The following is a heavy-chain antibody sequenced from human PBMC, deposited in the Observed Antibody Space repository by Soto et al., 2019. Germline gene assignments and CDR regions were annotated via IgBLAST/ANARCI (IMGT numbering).Heavy chain of an antibody. D-gene: IGHD2-15*01. J-gene: IGHJ4*02. CDR1: GFTFSSYA. CDR3: ARVPSSSGRAHFDY. Sequence: QVQLVESGGGVVQPGRSLRLSCAASGFTFSSYAMHWVRQAPGKGLEWVAVISYDGSNKYYADSVKGRITISRDNSKNTLYLQMNSLRAEDTAVYYCARVPSSSGRAHFDYWGQGTLVTVAS. CDR2: ISYDGSNK. V-gene: IGHV3-30-3*01.